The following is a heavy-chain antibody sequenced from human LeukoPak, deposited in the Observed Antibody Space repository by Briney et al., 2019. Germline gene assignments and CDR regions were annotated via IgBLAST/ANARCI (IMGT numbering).Heavy chain of an antibody. D-gene: IGHD6-6*01. V-gene: IGHV3-30*01. Sequence: GGSLRLSCAASGFTFSSYAMHWVRQAPGKGLEWVAVISYDGSNKYYADSVEGRFTISRDNSKNTLYLQMNSLRAEDTAVYYCARAPRMYSSSSGFFFDYWGQGTLVTVSS. CDR1: GFTFSSYA. CDR2: ISYDGSNK. J-gene: IGHJ4*02. CDR3: ARAPRMYSSSSGFFFDY.